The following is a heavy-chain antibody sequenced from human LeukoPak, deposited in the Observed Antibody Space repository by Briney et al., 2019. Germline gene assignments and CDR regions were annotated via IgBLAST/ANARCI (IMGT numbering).Heavy chain of an antibody. V-gene: IGHV3-23*01. CDR2: LSGENALI. D-gene: IGHD1-14*01. CDR3: ARNEAGYHYHIGF. Sequence: GGSLRLSCAASGFTFSNYAMIWVRQAPGKGLECISTLSGENALIYYTDSVKGRFTISRDNSKNTLYLQMSNVRPEDTARYYCARNEAGYHYHIGFWGEGTTVTVSS. CDR1: GFTFSNYA. J-gene: IGHJ6*03.